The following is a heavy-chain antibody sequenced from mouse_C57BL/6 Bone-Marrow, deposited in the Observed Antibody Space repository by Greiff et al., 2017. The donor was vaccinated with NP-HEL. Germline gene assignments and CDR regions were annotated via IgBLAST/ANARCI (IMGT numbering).Heavy chain of an antibody. CDR3: ARLPITTVVATGDAMDY. CDR2: ISYDGSN. V-gene: IGHV3-6*01. D-gene: IGHD1-1*01. J-gene: IGHJ4*01. Sequence: VQLKESGPGLVKPSQSLSLTCSVTGYSITSGYYWNWIRQFPGNKLEWMGYISYDGSNNYNPSLKNRISITRDTSKNQFFLKLNFVTTEDTATYYCARLPITTVVATGDAMDYWGQGTSVTVSS. CDR1: GYSITSGYY.